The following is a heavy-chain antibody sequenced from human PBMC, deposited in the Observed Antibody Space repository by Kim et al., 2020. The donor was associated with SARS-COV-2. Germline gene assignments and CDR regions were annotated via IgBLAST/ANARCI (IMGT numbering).Heavy chain of an antibody. Sequence: YYADTVKGRFHISRDNDKNSLYLQMNSLRDEDTAVYYCARVSGFWSGFFDYWGQGTLVTVSS. D-gene: IGHD3-3*01. J-gene: IGHJ4*02. CDR3: ARVSGFWSGFFDY. V-gene: IGHV3-48*02.